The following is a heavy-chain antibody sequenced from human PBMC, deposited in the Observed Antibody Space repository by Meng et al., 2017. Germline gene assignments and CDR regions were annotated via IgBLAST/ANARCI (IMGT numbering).Heavy chain of an antibody. CDR2: ISSSGSTI. V-gene: IGHV3-48*03. D-gene: IGHD1-7*01. CDR1: GFTFSSYE. J-gene: IGHJ6*02. Sequence: GESLKISCAASGFTFSSYERHRVRQAPGKGLEWGSYISSSGSTIYYADSVKGRFTISRDNAKNSLYLQMNSLRAEDTAVYYCARDRNWNYDVWGQGTTVTVSS. CDR3: ARDRNWNYDV.